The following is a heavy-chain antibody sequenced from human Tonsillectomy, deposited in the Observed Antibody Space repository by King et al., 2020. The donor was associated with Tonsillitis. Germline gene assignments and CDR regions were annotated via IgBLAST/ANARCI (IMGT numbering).Heavy chain of an antibody. V-gene: IGHV4-38-2*02. D-gene: IGHD4-17*01. CDR3: ARDIRSRGMDV. CDR2: IYHSGST. Sequence: VQLQESGPGLVKPSETLSLTCAVSGYSIGSGHYWGWIRQPPGKGLEWIGSIYHSGSTYYNPSLKSRVIISVDTSKNQFSLKLSSVTAADTAVYYCARDIRSRGMDVWGQGTTVTVSS. CDR1: GYSIGSGHY. J-gene: IGHJ6*02.